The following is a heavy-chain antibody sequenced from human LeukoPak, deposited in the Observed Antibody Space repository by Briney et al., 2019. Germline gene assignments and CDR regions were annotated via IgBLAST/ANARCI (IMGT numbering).Heavy chain of an antibody. CDR2: IYYSGST. J-gene: IGHJ4*02. Sequence: SETLSLTCTVSGGSISSYYWSWIRQPPGKGLEWIGYIYYSGSTNYNPSLKSRVTISVDTSKNQFSLKLSSVTAADTAVYYCARHTLGGGRELAFFDYGGQETLVTVSS. V-gene: IGHV4-59*08. CDR1: GGSISSYY. D-gene: IGHD3-3*02. CDR3: ARHTLGGGRELAFFDY.